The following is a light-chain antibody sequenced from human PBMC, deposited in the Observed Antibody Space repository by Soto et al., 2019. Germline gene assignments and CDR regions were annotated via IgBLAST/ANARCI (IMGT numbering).Light chain of an antibody. J-gene: IGLJ2*01. CDR3: GAYTGSIPPVV. CDR2: DVS. V-gene: IGLV2-14*01. Sequence: QSVLTQPASVSGSPGQSITISCTGTSSDVGGYNYVSWYQQHPGKAPNLIIFDVSNRPSGVSNRFSGSKSGNSASLTISGLQAEEGAEYYCGAYTGSIPPVVFGGGTKLTVL. CDR1: SSDVGGYNY.